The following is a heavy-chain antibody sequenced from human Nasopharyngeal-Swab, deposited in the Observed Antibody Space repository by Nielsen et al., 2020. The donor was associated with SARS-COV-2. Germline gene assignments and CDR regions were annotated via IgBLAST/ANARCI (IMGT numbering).Heavy chain of an antibody. CDR1: GFTFDDYA. D-gene: IGHD5-12*01. CDR3: AKDRDSGDDSGEYYHYYGMDV. V-gene: IGHV3-9*01. J-gene: IGHJ6*02. Sequence: GGSLRLSWAASGFTFDDYAMHWVRKAPGKGLEWVSGISWNSGSIGYADSVKGRFTISRDNSKNTLDLQMNSLRAEDTAMYYCAKDRDSGDDSGEYYHYYGMDVWGQGTSVTVS. CDR2: ISWNSGSI.